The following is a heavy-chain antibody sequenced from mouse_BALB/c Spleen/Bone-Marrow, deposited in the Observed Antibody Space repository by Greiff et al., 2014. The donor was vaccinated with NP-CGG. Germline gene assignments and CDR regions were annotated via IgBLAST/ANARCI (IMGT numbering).Heavy chain of an antibody. CDR2: IYPGDGDT. CDR1: GYTFTSYW. CDR3: ARSGNYWYFDV. J-gene: IGHJ1*01. D-gene: IGHD2-1*01. V-gene: IGHV1-87*01. Sequence: QVQLQQSGAELARPGASVKLSCKASGYTFTSYWMQWVKQRPGQGLEWIGAIYPGDGDTRYTQKFKGKATLTADKSSSTAYMQLSSFASEDSAVYYCARSGNYWYFDVWGAGTTVTVSS.